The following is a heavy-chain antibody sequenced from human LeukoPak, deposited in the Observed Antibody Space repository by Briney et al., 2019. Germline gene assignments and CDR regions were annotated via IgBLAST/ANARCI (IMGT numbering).Heavy chain of an antibody. CDR1: GGSISSGSYY. Sequence: SETLSLTCTVSGGSISSGSYYWSWIRQPAGKGLEWIGRIYTSGSTNYNPSLKSRVTISVDTSKNQFSLKLSSVTAADTAVYYCARSGYSYEWYWGQGTLVTVSS. D-gene: IGHD5-18*01. J-gene: IGHJ4*02. CDR3: ARSGYSYEWY. CDR2: IYTSGST. V-gene: IGHV4-61*02.